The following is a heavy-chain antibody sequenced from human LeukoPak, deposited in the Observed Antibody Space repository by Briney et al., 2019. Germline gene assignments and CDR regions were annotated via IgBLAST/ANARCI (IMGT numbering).Heavy chain of an antibody. CDR2: IDSEGTAT. CDR1: GFTFSNYW. CDR3: ARDLDGYRSGNGA. V-gene: IGHV3-74*01. J-gene: IGHJ5*02. D-gene: IGHD5-12*01. Sequence: GGSLRLSCAASGFTFSNYWMHWVRQAPGKGLVWVSRIDSEGTATTYADSVKGRFTMSRDNAKSTLYLQMNSLRADDTAVYYCARDLDGYRSGNGAWGQGTLVTVSS.